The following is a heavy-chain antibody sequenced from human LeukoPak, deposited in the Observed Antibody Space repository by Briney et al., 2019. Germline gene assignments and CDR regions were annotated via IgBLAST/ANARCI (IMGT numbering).Heavy chain of an antibody. J-gene: IGHJ3*02. CDR1: GFTFSSYG. CDR2: IWYDGRNK. D-gene: IGHD3-16*02. Sequence: PGGSLRLSCAASGFTFSSYGMHWVRQAPGKGLEWVAAIWYDGRNKFCADSLKGRFTISRDNSKNTLYLQMNSLRAEDTAVYYCARVNRGDAFDIWGQGTLVTVSS. V-gene: IGHV3-33*01. CDR3: ARVNRGDAFDI.